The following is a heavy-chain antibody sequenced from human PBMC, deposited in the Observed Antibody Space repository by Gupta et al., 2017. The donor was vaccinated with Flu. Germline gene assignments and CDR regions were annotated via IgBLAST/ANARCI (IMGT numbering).Heavy chain of an antibody. CDR2: ISSSGSTI. Sequence: LEWVSYISSSGSTIYYADSVKGRFTISRDNAKNSLYLQMNSLRAEDTAVYYCARVGGDTAMGYYYYYYYMDVWGKGTTVTVSS. V-gene: IGHV3-11*01. J-gene: IGHJ6*03. CDR3: ARVGGDTAMGYYYYYYYMDV. D-gene: IGHD5-18*01.